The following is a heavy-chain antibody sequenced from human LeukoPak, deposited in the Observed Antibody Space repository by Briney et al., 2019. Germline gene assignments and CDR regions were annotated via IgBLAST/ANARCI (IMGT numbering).Heavy chain of an antibody. D-gene: IGHD2-2*01. CDR2: INPNSGGT. V-gene: IGHV1-2*02. CDR1: GYTFTGYY. CDR3: ARDVDCSSTSCRDY. J-gene: IGHJ4*02. Sequence: ASVKASCXASGYTFTGYYMHWVRQAPGQGLEWMGWINPNSGGTNYAQKFQGRVTMTRDTSISTAYMELSRLRSDDTAVYYCARDVDCSSTSCRDYWGQGTLVTVSS.